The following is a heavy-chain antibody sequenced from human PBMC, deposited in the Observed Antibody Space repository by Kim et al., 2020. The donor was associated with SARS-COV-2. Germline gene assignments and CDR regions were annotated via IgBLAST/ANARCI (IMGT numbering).Heavy chain of an antibody. V-gene: IGHV1-46*01. CDR3: ARVPPRIAAADYYYYGMDV. Sequence: ASVKVSCKASGYTFTSYYMHWVRQAPGQGLEWMGIINPSGGSTSYAQKFQGRVTMTRDTSTSTVYMELSSLRSEDTAVYYCARVPPRIAAADYYYYGMDVWGQGTTVTVSS. J-gene: IGHJ6*02. CDR1: GYTFTSYY. CDR2: INPSGGST. D-gene: IGHD6-13*01.